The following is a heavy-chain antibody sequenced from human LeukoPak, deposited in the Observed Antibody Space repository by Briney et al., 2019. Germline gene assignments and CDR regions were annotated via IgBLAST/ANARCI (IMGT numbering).Heavy chain of an antibody. Sequence: PGGSLRLSCAASGITFGNNWMHWVRQGPGKGLVWISRINRDGGGAIYADSVKGRFTVSRDNAKNTLYLQMNSLRAEDTAAYYCARDVPHNWFDTWGQGTLVTVSS. CDR2: INRDGGGA. V-gene: IGHV3-74*01. CDR3: ARDVPHNWFDT. J-gene: IGHJ5*02. CDR1: GITFGNNW.